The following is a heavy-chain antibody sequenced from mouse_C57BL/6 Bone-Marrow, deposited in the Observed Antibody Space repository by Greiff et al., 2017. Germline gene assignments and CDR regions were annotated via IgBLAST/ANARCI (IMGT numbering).Heavy chain of an antibody. CDR3: ARQYGSSPYCFDY. Sequence: EVQLVESGGDLVKPGGSLKLSCAASGFTFSSYGMSWVRQTPDKRLEWVATISSGGSYTYYPDSVKGRFTISRDHAKNTLYLQMSSLKSEDTAMYYCARQYGSSPYCFDYWGQGTTLTVSS. D-gene: IGHD1-1*01. V-gene: IGHV5-6*01. CDR2: ISSGGSYT. J-gene: IGHJ2*01. CDR1: GFTFSSYG.